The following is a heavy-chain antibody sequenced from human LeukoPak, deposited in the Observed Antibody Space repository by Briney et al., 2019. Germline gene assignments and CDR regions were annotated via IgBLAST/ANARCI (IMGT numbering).Heavy chain of an antibody. CDR2: TYYRSKWYN. V-gene: IGHV6-1*01. CDR3: ARDHGMVYAMDGMDV. Sequence: SQTLSLTCAISGDSVSSNSAAWNGIRQSPSRGLEWLGRTYYRSKWYNDYAGAGKSRITIKPDTSKNEFSLELNSLTPEDTALYYSARDHGMVYAMDGMDVWGQGTTVTVSS. CDR1: GDSVSSNSAA. D-gene: IGHD2-8*01. J-gene: IGHJ6*02.